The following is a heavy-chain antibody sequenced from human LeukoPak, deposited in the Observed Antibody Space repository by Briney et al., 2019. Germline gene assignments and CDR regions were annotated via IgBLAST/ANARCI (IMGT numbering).Heavy chain of an antibody. J-gene: IGHJ4*02. D-gene: IGHD1-20*01. CDR3: AKDRDYNWNFFDY. CDR2: ISWNSGST. CDR1: GFIFDDYA. V-gene: IGHV3-9*01. Sequence: PGGSLRLSCAASGFIFDDYAMHWVRQAPGKGLEWVSGISWNSGSTGYADSVKGRFTISRDNAKNSLYLQMNSLRAEDTALYYCAKDRDYNWNFFDYWGQGTLVTVSS.